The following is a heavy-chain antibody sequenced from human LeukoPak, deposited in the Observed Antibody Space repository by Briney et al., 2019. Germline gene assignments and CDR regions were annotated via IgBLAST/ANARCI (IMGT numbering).Heavy chain of an antibody. D-gene: IGHD3-9*01. J-gene: IGHJ5*02. CDR1: GFTFSSYS. V-gene: IGHV3-48*01. CDR2: ISSTRTTI. CDR3: ARDAEIRYFDWLLSKANWFDP. Sequence: GGSLRLSCAASGFTFSSYSMNWVRQAPGKGLEWVSNISSTRTTIYYADSVKGRFTISRDNAKNSLYLQMNSLRAEDTAVYYCARDAEIRYFDWLLSKANWFDPWGQGTLVTVSS.